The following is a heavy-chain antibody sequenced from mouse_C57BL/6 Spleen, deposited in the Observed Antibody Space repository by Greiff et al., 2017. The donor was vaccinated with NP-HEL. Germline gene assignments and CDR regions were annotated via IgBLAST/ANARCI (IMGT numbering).Heavy chain of an antibody. D-gene: IGHD2-5*01. V-gene: IGHV1-81*01. J-gene: IGHJ2*01. CDR3: ARKGSNYYFDY. CDR1: GYTFTSYG. CDR2: IYPRSGNT. Sequence: VKLMESGAELARPGASVKLSCKASGYTFTSYGISWVKQRTGQGLEWIGEIYPRSGNTYYNEKFKGKATLTADKSSSTAYMELRSLTSEDSAVYFCARKGSNYYFDYWGQGTTLTVSS.